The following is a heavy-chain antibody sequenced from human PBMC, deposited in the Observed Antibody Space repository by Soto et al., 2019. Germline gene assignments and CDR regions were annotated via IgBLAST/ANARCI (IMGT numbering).Heavy chain of an antibody. V-gene: IGHV4-4*02. CDR1: GDSIGSSNW. J-gene: IGHJ4*02. D-gene: IGHD6-19*01. CDR2: IYQSGST. CDR3: ARRSSGWTDY. Sequence: QVQLQESGPGLVKPSGTLSLTCAVSGDSIGSSNWWSWVRQPPGKGLEWIGEIYQSGSTNYNPSLKSRVNISVDKSKNQFSLMMNSVTAADTAMYYCARRSSGWTDYWGQGTLVTVSS.